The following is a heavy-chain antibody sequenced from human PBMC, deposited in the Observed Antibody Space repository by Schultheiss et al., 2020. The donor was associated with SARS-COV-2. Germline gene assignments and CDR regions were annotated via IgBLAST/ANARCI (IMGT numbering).Heavy chain of an antibody. V-gene: IGHV4-34*01. J-gene: IGHJ4*02. D-gene: IGHD3-10*01. CDR1: GGSFSGYY. CDR2: INHSGST. Sequence: SETLSLTCAVYGGSFSGYYWSWIRQPPGKGLEWIGEINHSGSTNYNPSLKSRVTMSVDTSKNQFSLKLSSVTAADTAVYYCAGLVGPYGSGSYAGPSFDYWGQGTLVTVSS. CDR3: AGLVGPYGSGSYAGPSFDY.